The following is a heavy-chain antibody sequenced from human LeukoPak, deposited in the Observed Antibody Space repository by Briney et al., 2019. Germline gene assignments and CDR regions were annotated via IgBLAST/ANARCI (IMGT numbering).Heavy chain of an antibody. CDR2: IYYSGST. CDR1: GGSISSGGYS. Sequence: SETLSLTCAVSGGSISSGGYSWSWIRQPPGKGLEWIGYIYYSGSTNYNPSLKSRVTISVDTSKNQFSLKLSSVTAADTAVYYCARSPWGYFDYWGQGTLVTVSS. CDR3: ARSPWGYFDY. V-gene: IGHV4-61*08. J-gene: IGHJ4*02. D-gene: IGHD3-16*01.